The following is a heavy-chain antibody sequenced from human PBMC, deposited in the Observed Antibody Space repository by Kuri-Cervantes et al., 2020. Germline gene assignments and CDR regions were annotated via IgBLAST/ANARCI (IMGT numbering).Heavy chain of an antibody. J-gene: IGHJ4*02. CDR3: ARDADRSYYDSSGSLDY. V-gene: IGHV3-33*01. Sequence: GESLKISCAASGFTFSSYGMHWVRQAPGKGLEWVAVIWYDGSNKYYADSVKGRFTISRDNSKNTLYLQMNSLRSEDTAVYYCARDADRSYYDSSGSLDYWGQGTLVTVSS. CDR2: IWYDGSNK. CDR1: GFTFSSYG. D-gene: IGHD3-22*01.